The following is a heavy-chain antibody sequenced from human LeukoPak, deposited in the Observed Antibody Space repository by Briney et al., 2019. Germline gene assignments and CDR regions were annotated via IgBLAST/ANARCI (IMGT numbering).Heavy chain of an antibody. CDR1: GGSISSYY. Sequence: SETLSLTCTVSGGSISSYYWNWFRQPPGKGLEWIGYIYYSGSTNYNLSLKSRVTISIDTSKNRFSLKLSSVTAADTAVYYCVRRYSSAWYLDYWGQGTLVTVSS. V-gene: IGHV4-59*01. CDR2: IYYSGST. J-gene: IGHJ4*02. D-gene: IGHD6-19*01. CDR3: VRRYSSAWYLDY.